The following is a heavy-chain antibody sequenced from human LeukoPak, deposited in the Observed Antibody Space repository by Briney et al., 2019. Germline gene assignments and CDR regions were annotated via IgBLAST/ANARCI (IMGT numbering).Heavy chain of an antibody. J-gene: IGHJ4*02. V-gene: IGHV3-66*01. CDR1: GLIISNSY. CDR3: AREAPGSGWVDC. D-gene: IGHD3-3*01. CDR2: MYSDGNT. Sequence: GGSLRLSCAASGLIISNSYMSWVRQAPGKGLKWVSHMYSDGNTNYAGSVKGRFTISRDISMNTLYLQMSSLRAEDTAVYFCAREAPGSGWVDCWGQGTLVTVSS.